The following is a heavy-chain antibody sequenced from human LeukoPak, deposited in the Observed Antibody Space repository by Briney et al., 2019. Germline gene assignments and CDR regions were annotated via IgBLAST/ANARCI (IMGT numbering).Heavy chain of an antibody. D-gene: IGHD3-22*01. CDR3: AREVHYYDSSGYYSPDY. CDR1: GFTFSSYA. CDR2: ISYDGSNK. J-gene: IGHJ4*02. V-gene: IGHV3-30-3*01. Sequence: PGGSLRLSCAASGFTFSSYAMHWVRQAPGKGLEWVAVISYDGSNKYYADSVKGRFTISRDNSKNTLYLQMNSLRAEDTAVYYCAREVHYYDSSGYYSPDYWGQGTLVTVSS.